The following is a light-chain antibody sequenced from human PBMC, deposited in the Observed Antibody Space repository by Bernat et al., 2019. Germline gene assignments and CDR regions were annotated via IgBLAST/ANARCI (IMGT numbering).Light chain of an antibody. J-gene: IGKJ4*01. CDR3: QQYGDSVT. CDR2: GAS. CDR1: QSLTSNY. V-gene: IGKV3-20*01. Sequence: EFVLTQSPGTLSLSPGERVTLSCRASQSLTSNYLAWYQQKPGQAPRLLIYGASRRATGIPDRFSGSGSGTDFILTISRLEPEDFAVYYCQQYGDSVTFGGGTKVEIK.